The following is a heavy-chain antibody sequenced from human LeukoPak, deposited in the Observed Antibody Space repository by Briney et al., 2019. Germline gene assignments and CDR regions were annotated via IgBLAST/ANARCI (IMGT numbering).Heavy chain of an antibody. CDR2: INHSGST. CDR3: ARRRSNYYDSSGYYPRQPNWFDP. J-gene: IGHJ5*02. V-gene: IGHV4-34*01. Sequence: PSETPSLTCAVYGGSFSGYYWSWIRQPPGKGLEWIGEINHSGSTNYNPSLRSRVTISVDTSKNQFSLKLSSVTAADTAVYYCARRRSNYYDSSGYYPRQPNWFDPWGQGTLVTVSS. D-gene: IGHD3-22*01. CDR1: GGSFSGYY.